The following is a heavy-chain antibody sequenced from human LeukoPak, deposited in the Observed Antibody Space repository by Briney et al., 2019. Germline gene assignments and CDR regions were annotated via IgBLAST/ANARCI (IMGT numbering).Heavy chain of an antibody. CDR1: GFTFSSYE. V-gene: IGHV3-30*03. CDR2: ISYDGSNK. D-gene: IGHD3-9*01. Sequence: GGSLRLSCAASGFTFSSYEMNWVRQAPGKGLEWVAVISYDGSNKYYADSVEGRFSISRDNSKNTLWLQMNSLRDEDTAVYFCARPRGTTLTARAFDIWGLGTRVTVSS. CDR3: ARPRGTTLTARAFDI. J-gene: IGHJ3*02.